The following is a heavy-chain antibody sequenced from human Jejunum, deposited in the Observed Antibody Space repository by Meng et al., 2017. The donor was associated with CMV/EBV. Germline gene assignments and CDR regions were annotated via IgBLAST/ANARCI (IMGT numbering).Heavy chain of an antibody. J-gene: IGHJ4*02. CDR1: GYTFTGYF. CDR3: ARRHDIDLFFDY. CDR2: INPNTAAT. Sequence: QVLLVQSGAEVKKPGASVKVPCKTSGYTFTGYFIRWVRQAPGQGLEWMGRINPNTAATDYAQKFQGRVTMIGDTSTNTVYLEMNSLRSGDTAVYYCARRHDIDLFFDYWGQGSLVTVSS. D-gene: IGHD3-9*01. V-gene: IGHV1-2*06.